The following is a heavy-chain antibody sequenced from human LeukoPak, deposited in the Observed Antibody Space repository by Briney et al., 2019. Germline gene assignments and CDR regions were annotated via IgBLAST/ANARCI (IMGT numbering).Heavy chain of an antibody. J-gene: IGHJ6*03. CDR1: GFTFSSYG. Sequence: PGGSLRLSCAASGFTFSSYGMHWVRQAPGKGLEWVAVIWYDGSNKYYADSVKGRFTISRHNSKNTLYLQMNSLRAEDTAVYYCARGPYSSSWSLTYYYYYYMDVWGKGTTVTVSS. D-gene: IGHD6-13*01. CDR2: IWYDGSNK. CDR3: ARGPYSSSWSLTYYYYYYMDV. V-gene: IGHV3-33*01.